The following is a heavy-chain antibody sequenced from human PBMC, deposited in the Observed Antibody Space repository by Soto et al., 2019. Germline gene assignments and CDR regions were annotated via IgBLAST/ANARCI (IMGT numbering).Heavy chain of an antibody. CDR1: GFTFSSYA. J-gene: IGHJ4*02. V-gene: IGHV3-23*01. CDR2: ISGSGVST. Sequence: EVQLLESGGGLVQPGGSLRLSCAASGFTFSSYAMSWVRQAPGKGLEWVSGISGSGVSTYYADSVKGRFTISRDNSKSTLYLQMNSLRAEDTAVYYCAKARERRATRSIDYWGQGTLVTVSS. CDR3: AKARERRATRSIDY. D-gene: IGHD6-6*01.